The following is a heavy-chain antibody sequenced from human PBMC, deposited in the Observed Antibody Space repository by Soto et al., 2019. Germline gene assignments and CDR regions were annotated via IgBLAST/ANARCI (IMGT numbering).Heavy chain of an antibody. J-gene: IGHJ4*02. CDR2: ISGSGGST. D-gene: IGHD3-10*01. V-gene: IGHV3-23*01. Sequence: GGSLRLSCAASGFTFSSYAMSWVRQAPGKGLEWVSAISGSGGSTYYADSVKGRFTISRDNSKNTLYLQMNSLRAEDTAVYYCAKDYYGSGSPDYFDYWGQGTLVTVSS. CDR3: AKDYYGSGSPDYFDY. CDR1: GFTFSSYA.